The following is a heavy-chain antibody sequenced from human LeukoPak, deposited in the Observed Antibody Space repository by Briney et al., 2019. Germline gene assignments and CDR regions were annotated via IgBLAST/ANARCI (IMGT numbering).Heavy chain of an antibody. Sequence: ASVKVSCKASGYTFTGYYMHWVRQAPGQGLEWMGWINPNSGDTHYVQKFQGRVTMTRDTSISTAYMELSSLRSEDTAVYYCARRDGSGYYYYYYYGMDVWGQGTTVTVSS. CDR3: ARRDGSGYYYYYYYGMDV. D-gene: IGHD3-22*01. V-gene: IGHV1-2*02. J-gene: IGHJ6*02. CDR2: INPNSGDT. CDR1: GYTFTGYY.